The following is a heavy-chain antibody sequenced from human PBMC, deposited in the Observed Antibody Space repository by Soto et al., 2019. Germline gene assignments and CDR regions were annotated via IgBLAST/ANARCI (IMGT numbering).Heavy chain of an antibody. CDR2: INPNSGGT. V-gene: IGHV1-2*04. CDR1: GYTFTGYY. CDR3: ARDAEAVAATEGSYYYYYYGMDV. J-gene: IGHJ6*02. D-gene: IGHD6-19*01. Sequence: ASVKVSCKASGYTFTGYYMHWVRQAPGQGLEWMGWINPNSGGTNYAQKFQGWVTMTRDTSISTAYMEVSRLRSDDTAVYYCARDAEAVAATEGSYYYYYYGMDVWGQGTTVTVSS.